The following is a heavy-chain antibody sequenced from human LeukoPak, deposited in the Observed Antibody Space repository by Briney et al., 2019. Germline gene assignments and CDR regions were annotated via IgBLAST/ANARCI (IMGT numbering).Heavy chain of an antibody. V-gene: IGHV1-69*04. CDR2: IIPILGIA. CDR3: ARSVSLFAIVGATADSWFDP. Sequence: SVKVSCKASGGTFSSYAISWVRQAPGQGLEWMGRIIPILGIANYAQKFQGRVTITADKSTSTAYMELSSLRSEDTAVYYCARSVSLFAIVGATADSWFDPWGQGTLVTVSS. J-gene: IGHJ5*02. CDR1: GGTFSSYA. D-gene: IGHD1-26*01.